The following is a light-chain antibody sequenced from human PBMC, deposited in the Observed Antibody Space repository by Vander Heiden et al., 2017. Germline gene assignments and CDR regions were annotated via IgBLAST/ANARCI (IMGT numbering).Light chain of an antibody. Sequence: PRSVSGSPGQAVTLSCTGTSIDVGGYNYVSWYQQHPGKAPKLIIYDVSKRPSGVPDRFSGSKSGNTASLTISGLQAEDEADYHCCSYAGSYIQFGGGTKLTVL. CDR3: CSYAGSYIQ. J-gene: IGLJ3*02. CDR2: DVS. CDR1: SIDVGGYNY. V-gene: IGLV2-11*01.